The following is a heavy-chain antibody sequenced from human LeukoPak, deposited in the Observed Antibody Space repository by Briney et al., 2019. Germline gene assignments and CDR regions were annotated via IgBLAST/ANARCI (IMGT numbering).Heavy chain of an antibody. CDR2: ISWNSGSI. J-gene: IGHJ4*02. D-gene: IGHD3-22*01. CDR3: AKGSSYYDSSGYSPFDY. V-gene: IGHV3-9*01. Sequence: SGGSLRLSCAASGFTFDDYAMHWVRHAPGKGLEWVSGISWNSGSIGYADSVKGRFTISRDNAKNSLYLQMNSLRAEDTALYYCAKGSSYYDSSGYSPFDYWGQGTLVTVSS. CDR1: GFTFDDYA.